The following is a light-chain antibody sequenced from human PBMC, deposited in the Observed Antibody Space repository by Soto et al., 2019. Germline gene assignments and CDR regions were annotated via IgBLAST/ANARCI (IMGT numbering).Light chain of an antibody. CDR1: QSIRSM. V-gene: IGKV1-17*01. Sequence: DIQMTQSPSPLSTSVGARVTITCRASQSIRSMLAWYQQKPGKAPKRLIYAASSLQSGVPSRFSGSGSGTDFTLTISSLQPEDFATYYCQQFNNYPITFGQGTRLEIK. CDR2: AAS. J-gene: IGKJ5*01. CDR3: QQFNNYPIT.